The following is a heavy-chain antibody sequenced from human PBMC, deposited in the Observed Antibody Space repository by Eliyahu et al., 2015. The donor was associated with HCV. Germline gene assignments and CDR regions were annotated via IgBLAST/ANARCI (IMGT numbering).Heavy chain of an antibody. Sequence: EVQLVESGGGLVKPGGSLRLSCAASGFXFSXXSMNWVRQAPGKGLEWXSSISSSSSYIYYADSVKGRFTISRDNAKNSLYLQMNSLRAEDTAVYYCARIIGTYGDYEYYYYGMDVWGQGTTVTVSS. CDR3: ARIIGTYGDYEYYYYGMDV. V-gene: IGHV3-21*01. CDR1: GFXFSXXS. D-gene: IGHD4-17*01. CDR2: ISSSSSYI. J-gene: IGHJ6*02.